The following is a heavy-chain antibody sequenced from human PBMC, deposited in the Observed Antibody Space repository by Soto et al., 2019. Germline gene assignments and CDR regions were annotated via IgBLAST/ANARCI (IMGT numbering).Heavy chain of an antibody. D-gene: IGHD2-2*02. CDR1: GDSITSIYH. CDR2: IYHSGTT. CDR3: ARPKDIVVGPAAIRGWFDP. Sequence: SETLSLTCAVSGDSITSIYHWAWIRQPPGRGLEWVASIYHSGTTYYNPSLKSRVTISVDTYKNQFSLKLSSVTAADTAGYYCARPKDIVVGPAAIRGWFDPWGQGTLVTVS. V-gene: IGHV4-38-2*01. J-gene: IGHJ5*02.